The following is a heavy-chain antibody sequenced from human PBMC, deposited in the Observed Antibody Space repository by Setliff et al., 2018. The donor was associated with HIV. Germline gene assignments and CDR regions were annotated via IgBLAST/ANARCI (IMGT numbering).Heavy chain of an antibody. CDR3: SCSGYDSYFDY. V-gene: IGHV3-11*03. Sequence: LSLTCTVSGGSISSFSYYWAWIPQSPGKGLEWISHISGSSSYIEYTDSVRGRFTISRDNAKNSLYLQMNSLRAEDTAVYYCSCSGYDSYFDYWGQGTPVTVSS. J-gene: IGHJ4*02. D-gene: IGHD5-12*01. CDR1: GGSISSFSYY. CDR2: ISGSSSYI.